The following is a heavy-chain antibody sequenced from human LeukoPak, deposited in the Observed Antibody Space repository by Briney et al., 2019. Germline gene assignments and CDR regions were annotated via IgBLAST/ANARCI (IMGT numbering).Heavy chain of an antibody. D-gene: IGHD2-15*01. J-gene: IGHJ4*02. CDR2: IYYSGST. CDR1: GGSIRSSSYY. Sequence: SETLSLTCTVSGGSIRSSSYYWGWIRQPPGKGLEWVANIYYSGSTYYNSSLKSRATMSVDTSKNQFSLKLSSVTAADTAVYYCARVVGGDYWGQGTLVTVSS. V-gene: IGHV4-39*02. CDR3: ARVVGGDY.